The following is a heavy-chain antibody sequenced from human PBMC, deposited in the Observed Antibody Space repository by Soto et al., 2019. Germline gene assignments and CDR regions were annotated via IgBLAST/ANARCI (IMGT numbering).Heavy chain of an antibody. V-gene: IGHV1-18*01. CDR1: GYSFTTYG. CDR2: ISADNGNT. Sequence: QVQLVQSGGEVKKPGASVKVSCKTSGYSFTTYGISWVRQAPGQGLEWMGWISADNGNTNYAQKLKGRVTMTTDTATSTAYMELRSLRSDDTAVYYCAREGPAPYYYYGMDVWGQGSTVTVSS. J-gene: IGHJ6*02. CDR3: AREGPAPYYYYGMDV.